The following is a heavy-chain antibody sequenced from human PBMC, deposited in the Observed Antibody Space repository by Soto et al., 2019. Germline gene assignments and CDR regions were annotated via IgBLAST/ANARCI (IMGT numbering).Heavy chain of an antibody. CDR3: ARTTQGFDF. D-gene: IGHD4-17*01. CDR2: IHYSGTT. V-gene: IGHV4-31*03. CDR1: GGSISNVDSY. Sequence: QVQLQESGPGLVKPSQTLSLTCTVSGGSISNVDSYWNWIRQHPVKGLEWIGYIHYSGTTLYNPSLKSRVTISVDTSYNQFSLNLSSVTAADTAMYYCARTTQGFDFWGQGTLVTVSS. J-gene: IGHJ4*02.